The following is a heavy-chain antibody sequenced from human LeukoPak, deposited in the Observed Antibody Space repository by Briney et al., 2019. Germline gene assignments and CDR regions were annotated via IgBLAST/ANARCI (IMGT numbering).Heavy chain of an antibody. Sequence: GGSLRLSCAASGFTFDSYAMSWVRQAPGKGLEWVSAVSRFGGTTYYADSAKGRFTISRDNSKNTLYLQMNSLRAEDTAVYYCARVSSTHYGMDVWGQGTTVTVSS. D-gene: IGHD2-2*01. CDR1: GFTFDSYA. J-gene: IGHJ6*02. CDR2: VSRFGGTT. CDR3: ARVSSTHYGMDV. V-gene: IGHV3-23*01.